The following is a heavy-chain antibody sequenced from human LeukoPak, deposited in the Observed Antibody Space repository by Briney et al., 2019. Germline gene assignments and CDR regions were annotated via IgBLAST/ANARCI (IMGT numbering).Heavy chain of an antibody. D-gene: IGHD3-3*01. CDR1: GGSFSGYY. Sequence: SETLSLTCAVYGGSFSGYYWSWIRQPPGKGLEWIGEINHSGSTNYNPSLKSRVTISVDTSKNQFSLKLSSVTAADTAVYYCARGVYYDFWSGYSHTYYFDYWGQGTLVTVSS. CDR2: INHSGST. CDR3: ARGVYYDFWSGYSHTYYFDY. J-gene: IGHJ4*02. V-gene: IGHV4-34*01.